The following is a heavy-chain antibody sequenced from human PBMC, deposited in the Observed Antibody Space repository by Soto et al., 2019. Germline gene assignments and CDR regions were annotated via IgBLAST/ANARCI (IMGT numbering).Heavy chain of an antibody. CDR2: IYYSGST. V-gene: IGHV4-31*03. D-gene: IGHD3-10*01. J-gene: IGHJ5*02. Sequence: QVQLQESGPGLVKPSQTLSLTCTVSGGSISSGGYYWSWIRQHPGKGLEWIGYIYYSGSTYYNPALKSRVTISVDTSKNQFSLKLSSVTAADTAVYYCARGDITMVRGVGNWFDPWGQGTLVTVSS. CDR1: GGSISSGGYY. CDR3: ARGDITMVRGVGNWFDP.